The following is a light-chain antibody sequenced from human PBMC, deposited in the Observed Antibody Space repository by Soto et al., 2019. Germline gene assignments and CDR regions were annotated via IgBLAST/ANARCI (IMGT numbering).Light chain of an antibody. J-gene: IGLJ1*01. CDR2: DVN. CDR3: NSYTSSNTYV. V-gene: IGLV2-14*03. Sequence: VLTHPASVSGPPGQSIPISCTGTSSIVGAYTYVSWYQHRPGKAPKLMIYDVNNRPSGISDRFSGSKSGNAASLTISGLQAEDEADYYCNSYTSSNTYVFGTGTKVTVL. CDR1: SSIVGAYTY.